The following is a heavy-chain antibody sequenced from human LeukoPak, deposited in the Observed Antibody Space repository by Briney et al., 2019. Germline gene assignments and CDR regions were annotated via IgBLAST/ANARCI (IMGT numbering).Heavy chain of an antibody. CDR3: AKPSGNCVDY. J-gene: IGHJ4*02. D-gene: IGHD1-26*01. CDR2: IRFDGSRT. CDR1: GFTFSSYS. V-gene: IGHV3-30*02. Sequence: GGSLRLSCAASGFTFSSYSINWVRQAPGKGLEWVAFIRFDGSRTDYADSVKGRFTISRDNSKNTLFLQLNSLRPDDTGVYFCAKPSGNCVDYWGQGTLVTVSS.